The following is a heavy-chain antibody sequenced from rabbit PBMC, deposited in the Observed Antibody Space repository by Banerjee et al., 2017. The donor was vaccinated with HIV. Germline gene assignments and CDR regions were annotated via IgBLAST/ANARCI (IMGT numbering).Heavy chain of an antibody. Sequence: QEQLEESGGDLVKPEGSLTLTCTASGFSFSSGYDMCWVRQAPGKGLEWIACIYAGSSGTTRYASWAKGRFTISKTSSTTVTLQMTSLTAADTATYFCARDLAGVIGWNFNLWGPGTLVTVS. CDR2: IYAGSSGTT. CDR3: ARDLAGVIGWNFNL. V-gene: IGHV1S45*01. D-gene: IGHD4-1*01. CDR1: GFSFSSGYD. J-gene: IGHJ4*01.